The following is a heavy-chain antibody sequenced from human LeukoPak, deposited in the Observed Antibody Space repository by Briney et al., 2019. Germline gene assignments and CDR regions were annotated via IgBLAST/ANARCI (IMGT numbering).Heavy chain of an antibody. Sequence: ASVKVSCKASGYTFTGYYMHWVRQAPGQGLEWMGIINPSGGSTSYAQKFQGRVTMTRDTSTSTVYMELSSLRSEDTAVYYCARDHNYYDSSGGDYFDYWGQGTLVTVSS. CDR2: INPSGGST. CDR1: GYTFTGYY. V-gene: IGHV1-46*01. D-gene: IGHD3-22*01. CDR3: ARDHNYYDSSGGDYFDY. J-gene: IGHJ4*02.